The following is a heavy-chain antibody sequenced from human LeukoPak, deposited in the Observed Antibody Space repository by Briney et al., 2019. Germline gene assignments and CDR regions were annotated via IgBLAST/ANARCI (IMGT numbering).Heavy chain of an antibody. V-gene: IGHV4-59*01. D-gene: IGHD3-3*01. CDR1: GGSISSYY. Sequence: SETLSLTCTVSGGSISSYYWSWIRQPPGKGLEWIGYIYYSGSTNYNPSLKSRVTISVDTSKNHFSLKLSSVTAADTAVYYCAAEWTRDAFDIWGQGTMVTVSS. J-gene: IGHJ3*02. CDR3: AAEWTRDAFDI. CDR2: IYYSGST.